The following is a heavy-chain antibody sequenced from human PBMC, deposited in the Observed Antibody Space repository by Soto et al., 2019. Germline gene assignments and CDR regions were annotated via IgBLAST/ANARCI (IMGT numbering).Heavy chain of an antibody. CDR1: GFTFSSYG. D-gene: IGHD3-10*02. V-gene: IGHV3-30*18. CDR3: AKCFLGFSLKYYLPY. J-gene: IGHJ4*02. Sequence: QVQLVESGGGVVQPGRSLRLSCAASGFTFSSYGMHWVRQAPGKGLERVALVSNDGSYTFYADSVKGRFAIYRDTSKKTMCLQISGRRAEAAAVSNCAKCFLGFSLKYYLPYWGQGTRVNVSP. CDR2: VSNDGSYT.